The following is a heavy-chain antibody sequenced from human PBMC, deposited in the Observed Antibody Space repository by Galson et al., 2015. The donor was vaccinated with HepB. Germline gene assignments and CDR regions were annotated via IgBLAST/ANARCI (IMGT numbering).Heavy chain of an antibody. CDR3: AKEVAGSSVCHAFDY. CDR1: GFTFGSDA. Sequence: SLRLSCAASGFTFGSDAMSWVRQAPGKGLECVSCISASGDNTYYADSVKGRFTISRDNSKNTLYLQMNSLRAEDTAVYYCAKEVAGSSVCHAFDYWGQGALVTVSP. CDR2: ISASGDNT. D-gene: IGHD3-16*01. J-gene: IGHJ4*02. V-gene: IGHV3-23*01.